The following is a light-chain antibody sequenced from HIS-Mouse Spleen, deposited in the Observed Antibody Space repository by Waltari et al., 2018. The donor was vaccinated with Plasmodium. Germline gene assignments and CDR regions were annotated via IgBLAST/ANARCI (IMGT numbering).Light chain of an antibody. CDR3: SSYTSSSTLV. CDR1: SRNVGGYNY. V-gene: IGLV2-14*01. J-gene: IGLJ1*01. Sequence: QSALTQPASVSGSPGQSITISCTGTSRNVGGYNYGPWYQQHPGKAPKLMIYEVSNRPSGVSNRFSGSKSGNTASLTISGLQAEDEADYYCSSYTSSSTLVFGTGTKVTVL. CDR2: EVS.